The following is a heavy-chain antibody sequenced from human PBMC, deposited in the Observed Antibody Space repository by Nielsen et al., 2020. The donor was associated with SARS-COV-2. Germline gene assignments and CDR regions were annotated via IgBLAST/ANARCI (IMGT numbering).Heavy chain of an antibody. J-gene: IGHJ4*02. D-gene: IGHD2-2*01. CDR2: INTNTGNP. Sequence: ASVKVSCKASGYIFTSYAMNWVRHAPGQGLEWMGWINTNTGNPTYAQGFTGRFVFSLDTSVSTAYLQISSLKAEDTAVYYCARARCRSTTCYVDYWGQGTLVTVSS. V-gene: IGHV7-4-1*02. CDR1: GYIFTSYA. CDR3: ARARCRSTTCYVDY.